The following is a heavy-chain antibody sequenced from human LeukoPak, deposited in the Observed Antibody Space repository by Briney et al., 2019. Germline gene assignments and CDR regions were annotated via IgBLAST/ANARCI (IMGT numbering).Heavy chain of an antibody. D-gene: IGHD4-17*01. Sequence: PGGSPRLSCAASGFTSGSYEMNWVRQAPGKGLEWVSYISSSGSTIYYADSVKGRFTISRDNAKNSLYLQMNSLRAEDTAVYYCARERTVTLGGYYYYGMDVWGQGTTVTVSS. CDR3: ARERTVTLGGYYYYGMDV. CDR1: GFTSGSYE. V-gene: IGHV3-48*03. J-gene: IGHJ6*02. CDR2: ISSSGSTI.